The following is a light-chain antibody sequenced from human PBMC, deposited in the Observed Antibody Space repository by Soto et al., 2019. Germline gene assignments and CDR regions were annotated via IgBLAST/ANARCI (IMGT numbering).Light chain of an antibody. Sequence: QSALTQPASVSGSPGQSITISCTGTSSGVGSYKFVSWYQHHPGKAPKLMIYEGSKRPSGVSYRFSGSKSRNTASLTISGLQAENEADYYCCSYAGSSTLVFGGGTKVTVL. CDR1: SSGVGSYKF. V-gene: IGLV2-23*01. CDR2: EGS. CDR3: CSYAGSSTLV. J-gene: IGLJ2*01.